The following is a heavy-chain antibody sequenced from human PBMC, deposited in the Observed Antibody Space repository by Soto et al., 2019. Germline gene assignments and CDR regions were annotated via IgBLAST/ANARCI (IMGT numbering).Heavy chain of an antibody. V-gene: IGHV1-18*01. J-gene: IGHJ4*02. Sequence: QVQLVQSGAEVKKPGASVKVSCKASGYTFTSYGISWVRQAPGQGLEWMGWISAYNGNTNYAQKLQGRVTMTTDPSTSTAYMELRSLRSDDTAVYYCAREAEAGYSSGWYSFDYWAREPWSPSPQ. CDR3: AREAEAGYSSGWYSFDY. CDR1: GYTFTSYG. CDR2: ISAYNGNT. D-gene: IGHD6-19*01.